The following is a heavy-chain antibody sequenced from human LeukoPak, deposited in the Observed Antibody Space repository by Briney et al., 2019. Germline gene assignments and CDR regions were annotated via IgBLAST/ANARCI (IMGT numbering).Heavy chain of an antibody. J-gene: IGHJ4*02. V-gene: IGHV3-21*01. Sequence: GGSLRLSCAASGFTFSSYSMNWVRQAPGKGLEWVSSISSSSSYIYYADSVKGRFTISRDNAKNSLYLQMNSLRAEDTAVYYCGKDKSGGGSYGYFDYWGQGTLVTVSS. CDR1: GFTFSSYS. CDR3: GKDKSGGGSYGYFDY. D-gene: IGHD1-26*01. CDR2: ISSSSSYI.